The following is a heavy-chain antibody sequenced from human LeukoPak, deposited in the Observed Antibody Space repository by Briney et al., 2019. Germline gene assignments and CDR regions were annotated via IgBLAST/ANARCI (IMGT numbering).Heavy chain of an antibody. D-gene: IGHD5-12*01. CDR2: LSSDGNDK. Sequence: GGSLRLSCAASGVTFSSYGMHWVRQAPGKGLEGVALLSSDGNDKLYGDSVKDRFTISRDDSKSTLYLQMNSLRAEDTAVYYCTTKVIRGNSGDDYDDWGQGTLVTVSS. CDR1: GVTFSSYG. J-gene: IGHJ4*02. V-gene: IGHV3-30*03. CDR3: TTKVIRGNSGDDYDD.